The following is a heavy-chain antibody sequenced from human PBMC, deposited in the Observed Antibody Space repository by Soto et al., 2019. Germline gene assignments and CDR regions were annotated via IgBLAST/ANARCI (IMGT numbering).Heavy chain of an antibody. V-gene: IGHV1-46*01. Sequence: ASVKVSCKASGYTFTSYYMHWVRQAPGQGLEWMGIINPSGGSTSYAQKFQGRVTMTRDTSTSTVNMELSSLRSEDTAVYYGAIDPQYSSSSRPLYAFDIWGQGTMVTVSS. CDR1: GYTFTSYY. D-gene: IGHD6-6*01. J-gene: IGHJ3*02. CDR3: AIDPQYSSSSRPLYAFDI. CDR2: INPSGGST.